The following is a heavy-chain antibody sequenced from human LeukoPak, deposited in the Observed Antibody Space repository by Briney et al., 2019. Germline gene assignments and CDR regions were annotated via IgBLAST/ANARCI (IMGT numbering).Heavy chain of an antibody. J-gene: IGHJ4*02. CDR2: IYYSGST. Sequence: SVTLSLTCTVSGGSISSYYWSWIRQPPGKGLEWIGYIYYSGSTNYNPSLKSRATISVDTSKNQFSLKLSSVTAADTAVYYCARVSRSAKVFDYWGQGTLVTVSS. CDR3: ARVSRSAKVFDY. CDR1: GGSISSYY. V-gene: IGHV4-59*01.